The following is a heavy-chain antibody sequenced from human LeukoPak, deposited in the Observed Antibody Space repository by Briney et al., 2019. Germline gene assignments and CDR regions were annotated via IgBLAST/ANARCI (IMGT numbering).Heavy chain of an antibody. CDR1: GFTFSSYG. CDR2: ISYDGSNK. D-gene: IGHD6-13*01. J-gene: IGHJ4*02. CDR3: AKAGEGEYSSSWYGDY. Sequence: GGSLRLSCAASGFTFSSYGIHWVRQAPGKGLEWVAVISYDGSNKYYADSVKGRFTISRDNSKNTLYLQMNSLRAEDTAVYYCAKAGEGEYSSSWYGDYWGQGTLVTVSS. V-gene: IGHV3-30*18.